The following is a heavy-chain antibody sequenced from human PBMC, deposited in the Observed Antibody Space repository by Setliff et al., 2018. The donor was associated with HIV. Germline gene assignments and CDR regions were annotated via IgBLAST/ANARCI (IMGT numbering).Heavy chain of an antibody. D-gene: IGHD4-17*01. CDR2: IYPGDSDT. Sequence: GESLKISCKASGYSFTIYWIGWVRQMPGKGLEWMGVIYPGDSDTRYSPSFQGQVTISADKSITTAYVQWSSLKASDTAMYYCATWTRAETSENFQHWGQGTRVTVSS. CDR1: GYSFTIYW. V-gene: IGHV5-51*01. CDR3: ATWTRAETSENFQH. J-gene: IGHJ1*01.